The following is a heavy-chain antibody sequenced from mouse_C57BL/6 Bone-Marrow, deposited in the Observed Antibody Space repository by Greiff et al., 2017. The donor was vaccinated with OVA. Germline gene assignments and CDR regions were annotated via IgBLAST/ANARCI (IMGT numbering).Heavy chain of an antibody. J-gene: IGHJ4*01. CDR2: INPNNGGT. Sequence: EVQLQQSGPELVKPGASVKISCKASGYTFTDYYMNWVKQSHGKSLEWIGDINPNNGGTSYNQKFKGKATLTVDQSSSTAYMQLNSLTSEDSAVYYWARSNYDAMDYWGQGTSVTVSS. D-gene: IGHD2-5*01. V-gene: IGHV1-26*01. CDR1: GYTFTDYY. CDR3: ARSNYDAMDY.